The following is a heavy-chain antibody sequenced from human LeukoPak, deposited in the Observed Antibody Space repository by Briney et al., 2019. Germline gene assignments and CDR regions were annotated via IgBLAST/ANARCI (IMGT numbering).Heavy chain of an antibody. CDR2: ISGSGGST. CDR1: GFTFSSYA. V-gene: IGHV3-23*01. Sequence: GGSLRLSCAASGFTFSSYAMSWVRQAPGKGLEWVSSISGSGGSTYYADYVRGRFTISRDNSKNTLDLQMNSLRAEDTAVYYCAKSSLVTPYDYWGQGTLVSVSS. D-gene: IGHD2-15*01. J-gene: IGHJ4*02. CDR3: AKSSLVTPYDY.